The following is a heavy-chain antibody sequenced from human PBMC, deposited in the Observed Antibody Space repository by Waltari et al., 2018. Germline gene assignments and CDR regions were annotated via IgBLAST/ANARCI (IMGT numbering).Heavy chain of an antibody. CDR3: ARAKYYYDSSGYYYRDAFDI. Sequence: QVQLVQSGAEVKKPGASVKVSYKASGYTFTSYDINWVRQATGQGLEWMGWMNPNSGNTGYAQKFQGRVTMTRNTSISTAYMELSSLRSEDTAVYYCARAKYYYDSSGYYYRDAFDIWGQGTMVTVSS. CDR1: GYTFTSYD. V-gene: IGHV1-8*01. D-gene: IGHD3-22*01. J-gene: IGHJ3*02. CDR2: MNPNSGNT.